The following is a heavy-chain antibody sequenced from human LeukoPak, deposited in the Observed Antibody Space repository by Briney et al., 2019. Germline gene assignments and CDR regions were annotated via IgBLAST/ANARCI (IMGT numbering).Heavy chain of an antibody. CDR3: ARDRRDGYCLGH. CDR2: MYSGGTT. J-gene: IGHJ4*02. CDR1: GFPVSSSH. V-gene: IGHV3-66*01. D-gene: IGHD2-2*03. Sequence: PGGSLRLSCTVSGFPVSSSHMSWVRQTPGKGLEWVLVMYSGGTTYYADSVKSRFTTTRDSSKNTVNLQMNSLRAEDTAVYYCARDRRDGYCLGHWGQGTLVTVSS.